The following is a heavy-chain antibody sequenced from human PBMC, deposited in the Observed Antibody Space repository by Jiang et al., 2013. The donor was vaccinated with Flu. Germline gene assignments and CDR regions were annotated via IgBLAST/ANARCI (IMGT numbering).Heavy chain of an antibody. V-gene: IGHV1-46*01. CDR1: GYTFTSYY. D-gene: IGHD3-3*01. CDR2: INPSGGST. Sequence: GAEVKKPGASVKVSCKASGYTFTSYYMHWVRQAPGQGLEWMGIINPSGGSTSYAQKFQGRVTMTRDTSTSTVYMELSSLRSEDTAVYYCARADDYDFWSGYSEGNNWFDPWGQGTLVTVSS. J-gene: IGHJ5*02. CDR3: ARADDYDFWSGYSEGNNWFDP.